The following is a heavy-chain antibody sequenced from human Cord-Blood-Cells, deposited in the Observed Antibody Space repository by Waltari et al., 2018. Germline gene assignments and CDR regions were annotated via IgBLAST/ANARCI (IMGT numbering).Heavy chain of an antibody. D-gene: IGHD6-6*01. V-gene: IGHV1-69*09. CDR2: ISPILGIA. CDR1: GGTFSSYA. Sequence: QVQLVQSGAEVKKPGSSVKVSCKASGGTFSSYAISWVRQAPGQGLEWMGRISPILGIANDAQKCQGRVTITADKSTSTAYMELSSLRSEDTAVYYCARDSPYSSSSNWFDPWGQGTLVTVSS. J-gene: IGHJ5*02. CDR3: ARDSPYSSSSNWFDP.